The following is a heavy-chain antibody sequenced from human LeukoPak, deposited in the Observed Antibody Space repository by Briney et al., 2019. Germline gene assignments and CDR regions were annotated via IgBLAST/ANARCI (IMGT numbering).Heavy chain of an antibody. V-gene: IGHV4-39*01. D-gene: IGHD4-11*01. CDR3: ARGQTTVTRDWFDP. J-gene: IGHJ5*02. Sequence: SETLSLTCTVSGGSISSSNYYWGWIRQPPGKGLEWIGSIYYSGSTYYNPSLKSRVTISVDTSKNQFSLKLSSVTAADTAVYYCARGQTTVTRDWFDPWGQGTLVTVSS. CDR1: GGSISSSNYY. CDR2: IYYSGST.